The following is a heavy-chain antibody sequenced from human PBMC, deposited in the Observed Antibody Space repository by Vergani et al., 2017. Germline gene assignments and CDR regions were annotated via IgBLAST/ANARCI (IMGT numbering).Heavy chain of an antibody. CDR3: ARNGRENSDYEYFDY. Sequence: QVQLVETGGGVVQPGGSLRLYCATSGFSFNTYGAHWVRQAPGKGLEWVAFIGYDGRMKYNVDSVKGRFTISRDTSKKTLSLQMRSLRADDTAVYYCARNGRENSDYEYFDYWGQGTLVTVSS. D-gene: IGHD4-11*01. CDR1: GFSFNTYG. CDR2: IGYDGRMK. V-gene: IGHV3-30*02. J-gene: IGHJ4*02.